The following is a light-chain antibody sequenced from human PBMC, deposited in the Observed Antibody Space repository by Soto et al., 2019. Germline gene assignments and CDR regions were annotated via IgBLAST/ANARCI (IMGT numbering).Light chain of an antibody. CDR2: DAS. CDR1: QSVSNY. V-gene: IGKV3-11*01. J-gene: IGKJ1*01. Sequence: DIVLTQSPATLSLSPGERATLSCRASQSVSNYLAWYQQKPGQAPRLLIYDASNRATGIPARFSGSGSGTEFTLTISSLQSEDFGVYYCQQYNNWWTFGQGTKVDI. CDR3: QQYNNWWT.